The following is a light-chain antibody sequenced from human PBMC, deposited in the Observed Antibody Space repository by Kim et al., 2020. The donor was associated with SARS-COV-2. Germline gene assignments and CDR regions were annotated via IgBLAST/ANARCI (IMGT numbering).Light chain of an antibody. Sequence: ASVGDRVTITCRASQGISNYLAWYQQKPGKVPILLIYAASTLQSGVPSRFSGSGSGTDFTLTISSLQPEDVATYYCQKSDSAPWTFGQGTKVDIK. CDR1: QGISNY. CDR2: AAS. J-gene: IGKJ1*01. V-gene: IGKV1-27*01. CDR3: QKSDSAPWT.